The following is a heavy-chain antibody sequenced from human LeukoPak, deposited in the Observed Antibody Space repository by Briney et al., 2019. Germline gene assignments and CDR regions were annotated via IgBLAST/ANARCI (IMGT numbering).Heavy chain of an antibody. D-gene: IGHD1-14*01. CDR3: ATASGNRFDY. CDR1: GFTFSNSW. CDR2: IKPDGSAQ. J-gene: IGHJ4*02. V-gene: IGHV3-7*01. Sequence: GGSLRLSCAASGFTFSNSWMSWVRQAPGKGLEWVATIKPDGSAQYYVDSVKGRFTISRDNAKNSLFLQINSLRAEDTAVYYCATASGNRFDYWGQGTLVTVSS.